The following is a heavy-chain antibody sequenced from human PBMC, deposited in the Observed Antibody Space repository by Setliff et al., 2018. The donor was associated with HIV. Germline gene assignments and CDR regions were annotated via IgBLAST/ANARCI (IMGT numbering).Heavy chain of an antibody. CDR2: ISSSGTYI. Sequence: ETLSLTCTVSGGSISSYYWSWIRQPPGKGLEWVSSISSSGTYIYYADSMKGRFTISRDNAKNSLYLQMNSLRAEDTAVYFCARPTNIDTLYYGSQSFYMYYYGMDVWGQGTTVTVS. D-gene: IGHD3-10*01. CDR1: GGSISSYY. CDR3: ARPTNIDTLYYGSQSFYMYYYGMDV. V-gene: IGHV3-21*01. J-gene: IGHJ6*02.